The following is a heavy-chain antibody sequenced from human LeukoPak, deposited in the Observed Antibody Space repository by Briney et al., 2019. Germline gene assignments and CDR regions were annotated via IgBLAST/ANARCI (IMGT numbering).Heavy chain of an antibody. D-gene: IGHD2-15*01. Sequence: PGGSLRLSCATSGFSFSSYAMSWVRQAPGKGLEWVSATSSSDDGRYYAASVRGRFTISRDTSRSTLYLQMNSLRAEDAAVYYCAKAPVTSCRGAFCYPFDYWGQGTLVTVSS. V-gene: IGHV3-23*01. CDR2: TSSSDDGR. CDR1: GFSFSSYA. J-gene: IGHJ4*02. CDR3: AKAPVTSCRGAFCYPFDY.